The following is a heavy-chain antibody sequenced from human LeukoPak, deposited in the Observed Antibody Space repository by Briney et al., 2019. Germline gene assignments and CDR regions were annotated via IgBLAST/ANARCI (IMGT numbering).Heavy chain of an antibody. J-gene: IGHJ5*02. CDR2: FDPEDGET. CDR1: GYTLTELS. D-gene: IGHD6-25*01. CDR3: VRFAAGPDPYYP. V-gene: IGHV1-24*01. Sequence: GASVKVSCKVSGYTLTELSMHWVRQAPGKGLEWMGGFDPEDGETIYAQNCQGRVTMTEDTSTDTAYMELNNLTSEDTAVYYCVRFAAGPDPYYPWGQGTLVTVSS.